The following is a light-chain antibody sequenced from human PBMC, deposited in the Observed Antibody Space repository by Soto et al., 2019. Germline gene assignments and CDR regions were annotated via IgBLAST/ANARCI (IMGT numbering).Light chain of an antibody. Sequence: QSVLTQPPSASGTPGQRVTISCSGSSSNIGSNYVYWYQQLPGTAPKLLIYRNNQLPSGVPDRFSGSKSGTSASLAISGLRSEDEADYYCAAWDDSLSAHVVFGGGTKVTVL. CDR3: AAWDDSLSAHVV. J-gene: IGLJ2*01. CDR1: SSNIGSNY. CDR2: RNN. V-gene: IGLV1-47*01.